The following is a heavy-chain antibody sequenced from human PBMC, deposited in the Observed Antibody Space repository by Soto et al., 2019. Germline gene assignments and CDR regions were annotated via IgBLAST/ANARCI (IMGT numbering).Heavy chain of an antibody. CDR2: IYYSGST. D-gene: IGHD3-16*01. CDR1: GGSISSYY. CDR3: AKEGGRGGGSFDY. J-gene: IGHJ4*02. V-gene: IGHV4-59*12. Sequence: SETLSLTCTVSGGSISSYYWSWIRQPPGKGLEWIGYIYYSGSTNYNPSLKSRVTISVDTSKNTLYLQMNSLRAEDTAVYYCAKEGGRGGGSFDYWGQGTLVTVSS.